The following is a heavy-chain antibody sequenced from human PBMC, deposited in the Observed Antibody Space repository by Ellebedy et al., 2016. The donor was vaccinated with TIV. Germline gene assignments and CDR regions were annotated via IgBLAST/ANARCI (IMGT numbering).Heavy chain of an antibody. Sequence: GESLKISCAASGFTFSIYWMSWVRQAPGKGLECVANIKQDGSEKSYVDSVKGRFTISRDNDKNSLHLQMNGLRAEDTAVYYCARHTDYALDYWGQGALVTVSS. CDR2: IKQDGSEK. D-gene: IGHD4-17*01. CDR3: ARHTDYALDY. J-gene: IGHJ4*02. CDR1: GFTFSIYW. V-gene: IGHV3-7*01.